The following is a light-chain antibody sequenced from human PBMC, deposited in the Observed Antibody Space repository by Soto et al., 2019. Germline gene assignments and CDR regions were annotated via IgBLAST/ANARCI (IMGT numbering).Light chain of an antibody. Sequence: ELVLTQSPGTLSLSPGETANIACRASQRLSGRNVGRYQQRPGQAPSPLISGASRLTTGVPQRFSGSGSGTDFTLAISSLEPEDVAVYECKYYGRSPLTFGGVTKVE. CDR2: GAS. V-gene: IGKV3-20*01. J-gene: IGKJ4*01. CDR3: KYYGRSPLT. CDR1: QRLSGRN.